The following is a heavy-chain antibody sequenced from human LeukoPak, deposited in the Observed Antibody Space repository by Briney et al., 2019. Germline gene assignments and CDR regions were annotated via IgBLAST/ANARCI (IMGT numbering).Heavy chain of an antibody. Sequence: GGSLRLSCAASGFTFNSYAMAWVRQAPEKGLEWVSSITDSGFSTYYADSVKGRFTISRDNSENTVCLQMNSLRAEDTAVYYCARWLELMRNFDWWGQGTLVTVSS. J-gene: IGHJ4*02. V-gene: IGHV3-23*01. CDR1: GFTFNSYA. CDR2: ITDSGFST. D-gene: IGHD5-24*01. CDR3: ARWLELMRNFDW.